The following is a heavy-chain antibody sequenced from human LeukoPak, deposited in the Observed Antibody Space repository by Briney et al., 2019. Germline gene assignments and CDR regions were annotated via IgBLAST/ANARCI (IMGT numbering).Heavy chain of an antibody. V-gene: IGHV3-13*01. CDR2: IGTAGDA. D-gene: IGHD6-13*01. J-gene: IGHJ5*02. Sequence: GGSLRLSCAASGFTFSSYDMHWVRQVAGKGLEWVSGIGTAGDAYYLGSVKGRFTISRENAKNSLYLQMNSLRAGDTAVYYCAHPTEYSSSWYGNWFDPWGQGTLVTVSS. CDR1: GFTFSSYD. CDR3: AHPTEYSSSWYGNWFDP.